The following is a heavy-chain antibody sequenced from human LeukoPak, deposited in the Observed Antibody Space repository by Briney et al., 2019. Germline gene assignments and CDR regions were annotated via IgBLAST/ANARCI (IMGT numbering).Heavy chain of an antibody. V-gene: IGHV1-18*01. CDR1: GYTFTSYG. CDR3: ARDPVQKYSSGPGWFDP. Sequence: ASVNVSCKASGYTFTSYGISWVRQAPGQGLEWMGWISAYNGNTNYAQKLQGRVTMTTDTSTSTAYMELRSLRSDDTAVYYCARDPVQKYSSGPGWFDPWGQGTLVTVSS. CDR2: ISAYNGNT. J-gene: IGHJ5*02. D-gene: IGHD6-19*01.